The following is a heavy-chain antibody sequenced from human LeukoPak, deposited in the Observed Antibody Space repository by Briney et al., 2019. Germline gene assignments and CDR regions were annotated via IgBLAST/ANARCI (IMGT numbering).Heavy chain of an antibody. CDR2: IYYSGST. V-gene: IGHV4-59*01. D-gene: IGHD1-26*01. CDR1: GGSISSYY. J-gene: IGHJ4*02. CDR3: ARVWASSGSYFDY. Sequence: SETLSLTCTVSGGSISSYYWSWIRQPPGKGLEWIGYIYYSGSTNYNPSLKSRVTISVDTSKNQFSLKLSSVTAADTAVYYCARVWASSGSYFDYWGQGTLVTVSS.